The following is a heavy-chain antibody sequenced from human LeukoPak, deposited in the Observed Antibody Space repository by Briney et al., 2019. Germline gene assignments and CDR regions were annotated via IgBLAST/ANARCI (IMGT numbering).Heavy chain of an antibody. Sequence: SETLSLTCGVSGGSISNTNWWTWFRQPPGKGLEWIGEVNLQGSTNYNLSLKSRVAISVDKSENHISLKLTSVTAADTAVYYCARDGGYGSGRGRAFDIWGQGTMVTVSS. J-gene: IGHJ3*02. CDR2: VNLQGST. V-gene: IGHV4-4*02. CDR3: ARDGGYGSGRGRAFDI. CDR1: GGSISNTNW. D-gene: IGHD3-10*01.